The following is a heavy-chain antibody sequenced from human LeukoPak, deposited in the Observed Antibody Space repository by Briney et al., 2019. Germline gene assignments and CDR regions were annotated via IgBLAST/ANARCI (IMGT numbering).Heavy chain of an antibody. D-gene: IGHD3-16*01. V-gene: IGHV3-21*01. J-gene: IGHJ4*02. CDR3: AGRLTWHVDY. Sequence: GGPLTLLCAPSGLTHSSSSMSWLRQAPGKGLEWVSSISSSSRYIYYADSVKGRFTISRDNAKNTLFLQMNSLRAEDTAVYCCAGRLTWHVDYWGQGTLVTVSS. CDR2: ISSSSRYI. CDR1: GLTHSSSS.